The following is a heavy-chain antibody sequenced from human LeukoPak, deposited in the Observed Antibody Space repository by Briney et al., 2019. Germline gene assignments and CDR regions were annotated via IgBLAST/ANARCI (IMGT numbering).Heavy chain of an antibody. V-gene: IGHV4-34*01. J-gene: IGHJ6*02. Sequence: SETLSLTWAVFGGSFSGYYGSWIGQPPGEGLGGIGEINHSGSTNYNPPLKTRVTISVDTSKNQFSLKLSSVTAADTAVYYCARGIVLYGMDVWGQGTTVTVSS. CDR2: INHSGST. D-gene: IGHD2/OR15-2a*01. CDR3: ARGIVLYGMDV. CDR1: GGSFSGYY.